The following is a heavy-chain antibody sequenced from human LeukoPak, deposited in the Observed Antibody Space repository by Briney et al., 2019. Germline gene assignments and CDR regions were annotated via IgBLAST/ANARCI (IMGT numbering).Heavy chain of an antibody. J-gene: IGHJ4*02. Sequence: GGSLRLSCAASGFTFSSYAMSWVRQAPGKGLEWVSAISGSGGSTYYADSVKGRFTISRDNSKNTLYLQMNSLRAEDTAVYYSAKVVFEFQWLGPAGAFDYWGQGTLVTVSS. CDR3: AKVVFEFQWLGPAGAFDY. CDR2: ISGSGGST. V-gene: IGHV3-23*01. CDR1: GFTFSSYA. D-gene: IGHD6-19*01.